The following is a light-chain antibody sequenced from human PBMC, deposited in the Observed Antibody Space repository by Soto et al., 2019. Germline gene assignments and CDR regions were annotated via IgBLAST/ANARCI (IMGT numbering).Light chain of an antibody. J-gene: IGLJ3*02. CDR3: CSFAGNGFTWV. Sequence: QSALTQPASVSGSPGQSITISCTGASSDVGTYNLVSWYQQYPGKAPKLMIYEVAKRPSGVSNRFSGSKSGNTASLTISGLQAEYEADYFCCSFAGNGFTWVFGGGTKVTVL. V-gene: IGLV2-23*02. CDR1: SSDVGTYNL. CDR2: EVA.